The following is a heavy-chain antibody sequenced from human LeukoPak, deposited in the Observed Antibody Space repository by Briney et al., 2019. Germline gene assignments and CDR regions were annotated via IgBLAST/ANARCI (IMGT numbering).Heavy chain of an antibody. CDR3: ARNSSGNYFDY. CDR1: GNSISNTYY. D-gene: IGHD1-26*01. CDR2: IYNSGST. V-gene: IGHV4-38-2*01. Sequence: SETLSLTCAVSGNSISNTYYWGWIRQPPAKELEWIGSIYNSGSTHYNPSLKSRVTISVDTSKNQFSLKLSSVTAADTAVYYCARNSSGNYFDYWGQGTLVTVSS. J-gene: IGHJ4*02.